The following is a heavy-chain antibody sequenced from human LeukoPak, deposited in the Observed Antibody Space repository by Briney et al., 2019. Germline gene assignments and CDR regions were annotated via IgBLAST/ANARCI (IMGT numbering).Heavy chain of an antibody. J-gene: IGHJ6*02. CDR1: GGSFSGYY. V-gene: IGHV4-34*01. Sequence: SETLSLTCAVYGGSFSGYYWSWIRQPPGKGLEWIGEINHSGSTNYNPSLKSRVTISVDTSKNQSSLKLSSVTAADTAVYYCAYSDGIHYGMDVWAKGPRSPSP. CDR2: INHSGST. CDR3: AYSDGIHYGMDV. D-gene: IGHD4-17*01.